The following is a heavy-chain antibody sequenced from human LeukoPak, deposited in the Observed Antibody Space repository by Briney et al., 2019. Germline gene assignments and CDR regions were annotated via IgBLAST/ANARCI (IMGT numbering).Heavy chain of an antibody. CDR3: ARASLGTVVTPNGYFDY. Sequence: ASVKVSCKASGCTFSSYAISWVRQAPGQGLEWMGGIIPIFGTANYAQKFQGRVTITADESTSTAYMELSSLRSEDTAVYYCARASLGTVVTPNGYFDYWGQGTLVTVSS. CDR2: IIPIFGTA. CDR1: GCTFSSYA. D-gene: IGHD4-23*01. J-gene: IGHJ4*02. V-gene: IGHV1-69*13.